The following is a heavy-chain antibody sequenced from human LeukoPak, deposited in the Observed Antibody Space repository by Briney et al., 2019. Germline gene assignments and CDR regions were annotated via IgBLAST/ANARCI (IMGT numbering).Heavy chain of an antibody. CDR2: INPSGGST. V-gene: IGHV1-46*01. CDR1: GYTFTSYY. CDR3: ARADPTRYFDL. J-gene: IGHJ2*01. Sequence: GASVKVSCKASGYTFTSYYMHWVRQAPGQGLEWMGIINPSGGSTSFAQKSQVRVTMTRDTSTSTVYMELSSLRSEDTAVYYRARADPTRYFDLWGRGTLVTVSS.